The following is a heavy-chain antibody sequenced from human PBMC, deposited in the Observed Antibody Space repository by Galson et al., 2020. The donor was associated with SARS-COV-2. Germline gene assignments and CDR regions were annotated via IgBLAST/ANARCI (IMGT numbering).Heavy chain of an antibody. V-gene: IGHV3-74*01. J-gene: IGHJ2*01. D-gene: IGHD4-17*01. Sequence: GGSLRLSCAASGFTFGRYWMHWIRQAPVEGLVWVAHINNDGSGTSSAASVKGRFTVSRDNAKNTVDLQMNSLRAEDTAMYYCVRDGEWYFDLWGRGTLVRVSS. CDR3: VRDGEWYFDL. CDR1: GFTFGRYW. CDR2: INNDGSGT.